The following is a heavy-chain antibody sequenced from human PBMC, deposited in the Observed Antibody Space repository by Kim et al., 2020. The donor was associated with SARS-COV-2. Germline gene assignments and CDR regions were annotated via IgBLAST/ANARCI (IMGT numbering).Heavy chain of an antibody. CDR1: GFTFTGNA. Sequence: GGSLRLSCTISGFTFTGNAMSWVRQAPGKGLEWVSSIDGSDGKTYYVDSVKGRFTISRDNSKNTLYLQMNSLRADDTALYYCMKGGWGWIWDHWGQGTLVTVSS. V-gene: IGHV3-23*01. D-gene: IGHD2-2*03. J-gene: IGHJ4*02. CDR3: MKGGWGWIWDH. CDR2: IDGSDGKT.